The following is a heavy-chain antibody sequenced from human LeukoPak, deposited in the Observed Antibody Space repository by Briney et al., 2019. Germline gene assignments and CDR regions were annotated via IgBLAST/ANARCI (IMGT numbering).Heavy chain of an antibody. CDR2: MNPNSGNT. J-gene: IGHJ6*03. V-gene: IGHV1-8*01. D-gene: IGHD3-9*01. CDR1: GYTFTSYD. CDR3: ARDSDARYFDWLPSPYYYYYYMDV. Sequence: ASVKVSCKASGYTFTSYDINWVRQATGQGLEWMGWMNPNSGNTGYAQKFQGRVTMTRNTSISTAYMELRSLRSDDTAVYYCARDSDARYFDWLPSPYYYYYYMDVWGKGTTVTVSS.